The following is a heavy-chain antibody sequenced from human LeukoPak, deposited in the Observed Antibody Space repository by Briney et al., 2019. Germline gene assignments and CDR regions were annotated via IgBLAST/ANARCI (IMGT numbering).Heavy chain of an antibody. D-gene: IGHD1-26*01. J-gene: IGHJ3*01. CDR1: GYTFTDYY. Sequence: KPGASVNVSCKTSGYTFTDYYIHWVRQAPGEGLEWLGWINPKTGDTDSARRFQGRVTLTRETSGTTAYMELTSLISDDTAVYYCARVSSGSYYGSFNVWGQGTMVTVSS. CDR2: INPKTGDT. CDR3: ARVSSGSYYGSFNV. V-gene: IGHV1-2*02.